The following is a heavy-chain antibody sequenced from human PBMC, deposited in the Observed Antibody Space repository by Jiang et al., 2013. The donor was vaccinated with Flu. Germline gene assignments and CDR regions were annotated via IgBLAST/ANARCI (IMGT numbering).Heavy chain of an antibody. J-gene: IGHJ4*02. D-gene: IGHD4-17*01. Sequence: VQLVESGGGLVQPGGSLRLSCAASGFTFSSYWMSWVRQAPGKGLEWVANIKQDGSEKYYVDSVKGRFTISRDNAKNSLYLQMNSLRAEDTAVYYCARASTTVTTFLNYWGQGALVTVSS. V-gene: IGHV3-7*03. CDR3: ARASTTVTTFLNY. CDR1: GFTFSSYW. CDR2: IKQDGSEK.